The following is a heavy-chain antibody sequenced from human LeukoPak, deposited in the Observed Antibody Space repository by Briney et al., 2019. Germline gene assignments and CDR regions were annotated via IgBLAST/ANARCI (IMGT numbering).Heavy chain of an antibody. CDR3: ARFGTGVSGIDAFDI. CDR2: IIPIFGTA. V-gene: IGHV1-69*05. J-gene: IGHJ3*02. CDR1: GGTFISYA. Sequence: SVKVSCKASGGTFISYAISWVRQAPGQGLEWMGGIIPIFGTANYAQKFQGRVTITTDESTSTAYMELSSLRSEDTAVYYCARFGTGVSGIDAFDIWGQGTMVTVSS. D-gene: IGHD3/OR15-3a*01.